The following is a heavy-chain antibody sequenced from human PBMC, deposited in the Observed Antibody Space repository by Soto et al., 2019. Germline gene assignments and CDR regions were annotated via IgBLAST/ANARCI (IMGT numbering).Heavy chain of an antibody. CDR2: IYSGGST. CDR3: ARAQNTAASPAGYYYGMDV. V-gene: IGHV3-53*01. CDR1: GFTVSSNY. Sequence: GGSLRLSCAASGFTVSSNYMSWVRQAPGKGLEWVSVIYSGGSTYYADSVKGRFTISRDNSKNTLYLQMNSLRAEDTAVYYCARAQNTAASPAGYYYGMDVWGQGTTVTVSS. J-gene: IGHJ6*02. D-gene: IGHD6-13*01.